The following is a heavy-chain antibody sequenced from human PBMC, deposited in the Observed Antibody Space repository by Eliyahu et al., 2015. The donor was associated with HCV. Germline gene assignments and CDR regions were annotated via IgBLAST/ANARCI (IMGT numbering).Heavy chain of an antibody. CDR2: ISSSSSYI. J-gene: IGHJ4*02. V-gene: IGHV3-21*01. Sequence: EVQLVESGGGLVKPGGSLXLSCAASGFTFSSYRMNWVRQAPGKGLGWVSFISSSSSYIYYADSVEGRFTISRDNAKNSLYLQMNSLRAEDTAVYYCASCSGGSCYSLDYWGQGTLVTVSS. CDR1: GFTFSSYR. D-gene: IGHD2-15*01. CDR3: ASCSGGSCYSLDY.